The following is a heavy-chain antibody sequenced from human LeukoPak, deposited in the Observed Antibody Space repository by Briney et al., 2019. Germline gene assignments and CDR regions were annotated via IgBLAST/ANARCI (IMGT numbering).Heavy chain of an antibody. Sequence: GASVKVSCKTSGYTFTNYGLSWVRQAPGQGLEWMGWISPYNGNTHYTQKLQGRVTVTTDTSTNTAYMELRSLRYDDMAVYYCARHRRGCSSGSCYSGGDYWGQGTLVTVSS. CDR2: ISPYNGNT. V-gene: IGHV1-18*03. J-gene: IGHJ4*02. D-gene: IGHD2-15*01. CDR1: GYTFTNYG. CDR3: ARHRRGCSSGSCYSGGDY.